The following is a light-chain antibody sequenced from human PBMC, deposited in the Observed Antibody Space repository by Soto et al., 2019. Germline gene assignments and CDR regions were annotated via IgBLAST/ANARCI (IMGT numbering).Light chain of an antibody. V-gene: IGKV3-15*01. CDR2: SAS. J-gene: IGKJ2*01. Sequence: EIVMTQSPATLSVSLGERATLSCRASQRVSTNLAWYQQKPGQAPRLLIYSASTRATGIPGRFSGSGTETEFTLTISSLQSEDFAVYYCQQYSDWPPTYTFGQGTKLEIK. CDR3: QQYSDWPPTYT. CDR1: QRVSTN.